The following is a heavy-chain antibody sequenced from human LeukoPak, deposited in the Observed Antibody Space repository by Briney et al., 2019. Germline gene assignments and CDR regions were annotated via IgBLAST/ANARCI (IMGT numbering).Heavy chain of an antibody. Sequence: PGGSLRLSCAASGFTFSSYGMHWVRQAPGKGLEWVAFIRYDGSNKYYADSVKGRFTISRDNSKNTLYLQMNSLRAEDTAVYYCAKGYDFWSGSPLDYWGQGTLVTVSS. CDR1: GFTFSSYG. J-gene: IGHJ4*02. CDR2: IRYDGSNK. V-gene: IGHV3-30*02. CDR3: AKGYDFWSGSPLDY. D-gene: IGHD3-3*01.